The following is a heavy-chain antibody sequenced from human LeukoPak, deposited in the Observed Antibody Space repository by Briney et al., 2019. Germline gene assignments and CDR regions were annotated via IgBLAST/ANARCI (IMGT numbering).Heavy chain of an antibody. CDR2: VNPNSGGT. CDR1: GYTFTGYY. J-gene: IGHJ4*02. Sequence: GASVKVSCKASGYTFTGYYMHWVRQAPGQGLEWMGWVNPNSGGTNYAQKFQGRVTMTRDTSISTAYMELSRLRSDDTAVYYCAIMHGYYDGSGYWVQWGQGTLVTVSS. D-gene: IGHD3-22*01. CDR3: AIMHGYYDGSGYWVQ. V-gene: IGHV1-2*02.